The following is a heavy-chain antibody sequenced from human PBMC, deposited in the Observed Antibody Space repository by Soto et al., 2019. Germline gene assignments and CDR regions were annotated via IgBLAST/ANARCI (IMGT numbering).Heavy chain of an antibody. CDR3: VRGSGYCSSTSCFLLNWFDP. V-gene: IGHV3-7*01. J-gene: IGHJ5*02. D-gene: IGHD2-2*01. CDR1: GFTFKTYW. CDR2: IKQDGSEK. Sequence: EVQLVESGGGVVQPGGSLRLACAASGFTFKTYWMTWVRQAPGKGLEWVANIKQDGSEKNYADSVKGRFTVSRDNAKNSLYLQMNSLRAEDTAVYYCVRGSGYCSSTSCFLLNWFDPWGQGTLVTVSS.